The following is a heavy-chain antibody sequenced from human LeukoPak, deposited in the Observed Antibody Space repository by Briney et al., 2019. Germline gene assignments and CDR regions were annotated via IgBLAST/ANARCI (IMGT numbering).Heavy chain of an antibody. V-gene: IGHV3-23*01. J-gene: IGHJ4*02. D-gene: IGHD5-18*01. CDR2: ISGSGGST. CDR3: ARQNVDTAMVTSS. Sequence: GRSLRLSCAASGFTFSSYAMSWVRQAPGKGLEWVSAISGSGGSTYYADSVKGRFTISRDNSKNTLYVQMNSLRAEDTAVYYCARQNVDTAMVTSSWGQGTLVTVSS. CDR1: GFTFSSYA.